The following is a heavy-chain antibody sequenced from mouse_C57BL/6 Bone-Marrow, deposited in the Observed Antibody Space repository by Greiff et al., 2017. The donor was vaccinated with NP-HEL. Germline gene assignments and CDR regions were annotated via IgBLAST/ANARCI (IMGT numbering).Heavy chain of an antibody. Sequence: QVQLQQSGAELMKPGASVKLSCTATGYKFTGYWIEWVKQRPGHGLEWIGEILPGSGSTNYNAKFKGKATFTADTFSNTAYMQLSSLTTEDSAIYFCARGDGRDYFDYWGEGTTLTVSS. D-gene: IGHD1-1*01. V-gene: IGHV1-9*01. CDR3: ARGDGRDYFDY. J-gene: IGHJ2*01. CDR1: GYKFTGYW. CDR2: ILPGSGST.